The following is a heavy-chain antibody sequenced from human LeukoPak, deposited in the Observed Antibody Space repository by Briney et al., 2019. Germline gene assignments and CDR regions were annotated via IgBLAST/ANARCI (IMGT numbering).Heavy chain of an antibody. V-gene: IGHV1-69*13. CDR3: ARDGVVRGVIVY. Sequence: GASVKVSCKXSGGTFSSYAISWVRQAPGQGLEGMGGIIPIFGTANYAQKFQGRVTITADESTSTAYMELSSLRSEDTAVYYCARDGVVRGVIVYWGQGNLVTVSS. CDR1: GGTFSSYA. D-gene: IGHD3-10*01. J-gene: IGHJ4*02. CDR2: IIPIFGTA.